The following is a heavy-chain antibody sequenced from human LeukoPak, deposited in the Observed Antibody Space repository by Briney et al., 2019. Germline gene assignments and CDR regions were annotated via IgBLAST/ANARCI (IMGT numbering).Heavy chain of an antibody. Sequence: GGSLRLSCAASGFTFSDYYMTWIRQAPGKGLEWVSFITSGGTSIYYADSVKGRFTISRDNAKKLLFLQMNSLGAEDTAVYYCARDPLRGDGYTFDSWGQGTLVTVSS. CDR3: ARDPLRGDGYTFDS. D-gene: IGHD2-21*01. J-gene: IGHJ4*02. V-gene: IGHV3-11*04. CDR2: ITSGGTSI. CDR1: GFTFSDYY.